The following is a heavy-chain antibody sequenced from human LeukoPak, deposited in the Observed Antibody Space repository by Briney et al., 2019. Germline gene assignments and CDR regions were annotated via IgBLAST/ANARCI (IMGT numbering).Heavy chain of an antibody. CDR3: ARDRYGSGGYYRY. Sequence: SQTLSLTCTVSGGSISSGGYSWSWIRQHPGKGLEWIGYIYYSGSTYYNPSLKSRVTISVDTSKNQFSLKLSSVTAADTAVYYCARDRYGSGGYYRYWGQGTLVTVSS. CDR2: IYYSGST. V-gene: IGHV4-31*03. J-gene: IGHJ4*02. CDR1: GGSISSGGYS. D-gene: IGHD3-10*01.